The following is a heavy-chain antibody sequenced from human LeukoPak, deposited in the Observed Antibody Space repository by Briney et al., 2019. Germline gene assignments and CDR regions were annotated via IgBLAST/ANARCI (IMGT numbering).Heavy chain of an antibody. CDR1: GXTFSNYS. Sequence: PGGSLRLSCAASGXTFSNYSMKWVRQAPGKGLEWVWYISSSSGTIYYADSVKGRFTISRDNAKNSLYLQMNGLRDEDTSVYYCARDQSDYYGSGSYSEGSYWGQGTLVTVSS. J-gene: IGHJ4*02. V-gene: IGHV3-48*02. CDR2: ISSSSGTI. CDR3: ARDQSDYYGSGSYSEGSY. D-gene: IGHD3-10*01.